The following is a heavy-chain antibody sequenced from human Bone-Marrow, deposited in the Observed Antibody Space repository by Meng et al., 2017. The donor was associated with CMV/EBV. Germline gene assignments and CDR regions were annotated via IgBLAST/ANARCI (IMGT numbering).Heavy chain of an antibody. J-gene: IGHJ4*02. CDR2: IIPIFGTA. Sequence: VPLGQSGGGVKKPGALVEVSCKASGGTFSSYAISWVRQAPGQGLEWMGGIIPIFGTANYAQKFQGRVTITADESTSTAYMELSSLRSEDTAVYYCAWGGRWYRFDYWGQGTLVTVSS. CDR3: AWGGRWYRFDY. V-gene: IGHV1-69*12. D-gene: IGHD3-16*01. CDR1: GGTFSSYA.